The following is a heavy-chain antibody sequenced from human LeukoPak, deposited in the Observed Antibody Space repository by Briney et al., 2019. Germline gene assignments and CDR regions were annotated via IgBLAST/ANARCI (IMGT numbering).Heavy chain of an antibody. CDR1: GYTFTGYY. CDR2: INPNSGGT. J-gene: IGHJ6*03. V-gene: IGHV1-2*02. D-gene: IGHD2-21*02. Sequence: ASVKVSCKASGYTFTGYYMHWVRQAPGQGLEWMGWINPNSGGTNYAQKFQGRVTMTRDTSISTAYMELSRLRSDDTAVYYCARGEVVTAISGGGSDYYYYMDVWGKGTTVTVSS. CDR3: ARGEVVTAISGGGSDYYYYMDV.